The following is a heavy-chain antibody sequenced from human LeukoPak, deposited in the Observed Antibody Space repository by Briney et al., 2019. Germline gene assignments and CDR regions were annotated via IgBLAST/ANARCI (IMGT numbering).Heavy chain of an antibody. Sequence: ASVKVSCKASGYTFTDYYIHWVRQAPGQGLECMGWINPNHGGTNYAQKFQGRVTMTRDTPISTAYMEVSSLRSDDTAVYYCARHTSTGAFHIWGQGTMVTVLS. V-gene: IGHV1-2*02. J-gene: IGHJ3*02. D-gene: IGHD3-16*01. CDR3: ARHTSTGAFHI. CDR2: INPNHGGT. CDR1: GYTFTDYY.